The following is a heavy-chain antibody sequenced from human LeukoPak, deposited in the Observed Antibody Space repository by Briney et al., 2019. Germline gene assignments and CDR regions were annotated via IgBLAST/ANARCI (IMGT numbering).Heavy chain of an antibody. CDR2: IWYDGSKK. CDR3: AKARVVELDAFDI. CDR1: GFTFSSYG. V-gene: IGHV3-33*06. J-gene: IGHJ3*02. Sequence: PGGSLRLSCAASGFTFSSYGIHWVRQAPGKGLEWVAVIWYDGSKKYYADSVKGRFTISRDNSKNTLYLQMSSLRAEDTAVYYCAKARVVELDAFDIWGQGTMVTVSS. D-gene: IGHD1-7*01.